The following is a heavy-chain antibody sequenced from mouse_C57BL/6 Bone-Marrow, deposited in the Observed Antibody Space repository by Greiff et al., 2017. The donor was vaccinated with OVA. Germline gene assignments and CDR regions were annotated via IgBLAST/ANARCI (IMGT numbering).Heavy chain of an antibody. Sequence: EVQVVESGGGLVQPGGSMKLSCVASGFTFSNYWMNWVRQSPEKGLEWVAQIRLKSDNYATHYAESVKGRFTISRDDSKSSVYLQMNNLRAEDTGIYYCTVSTLSYFDVWGTGTTVTVSS. V-gene: IGHV6-3*01. D-gene: IGHD2-1*01. CDR1: GFTFSNYW. CDR2: IRLKSDNYAT. CDR3: TVSTLSYFDV. J-gene: IGHJ1*03.